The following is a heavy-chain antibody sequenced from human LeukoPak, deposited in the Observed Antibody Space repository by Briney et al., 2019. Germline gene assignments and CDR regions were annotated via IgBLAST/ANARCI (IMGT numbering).Heavy chain of an antibody. J-gene: IGHJ3*02. V-gene: IGHV1-46*01. CDR2: INPSGGST. Sequence: ASVKVSCKASGYTFTSYYMHWVRQAPGQGLEWMGIINPSGGSTSYAQKFQGRVTMTRDMSTSTVYMELSSLRSEDTAVYYCARELVIGAVAGTVSSAFDIWGQGTMVTVSS. D-gene: IGHD6-19*01. CDR3: ARELVIGAVAGTVSSAFDI. CDR1: GYTFTSYY.